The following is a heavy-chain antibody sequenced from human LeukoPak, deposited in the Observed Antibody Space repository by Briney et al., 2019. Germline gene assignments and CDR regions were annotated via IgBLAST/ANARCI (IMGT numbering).Heavy chain of an antibody. CDR1: GGTFSSYA. D-gene: IGHD1-7*01. Sequence: AVKVSCTASGGTFSSYAISWVRQAPGQGLEWMGGIIPIFGTANYAQKFQGRVTITTDESTSTAYMELSSLRSEDTAVYYCARGRTTLWYSDNWFDPWGQGTLVTVSS. CDR3: ARGRTTLWYSDNWFDP. J-gene: IGHJ5*02. CDR2: IIPIFGTA. V-gene: IGHV1-69*05.